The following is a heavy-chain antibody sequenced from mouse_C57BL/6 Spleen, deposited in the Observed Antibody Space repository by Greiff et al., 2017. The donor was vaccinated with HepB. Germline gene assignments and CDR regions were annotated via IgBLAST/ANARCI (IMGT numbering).Heavy chain of an antibody. V-gene: IGHV1-81*01. D-gene: IGHD1-1*01. J-gene: IGHJ2*01. CDR2: IYPRSGNT. CDR1: GYTFTSYG. CDR3: AGYYYGSSYYFDY. Sequence: VQLVESGAELARPGASVKLSCKASGYTFTSYGISWVKQRTGQGLEWIGEIYPRSGNTYYNEKFKGKATLTADKSSSTAYMELRSLTSEDSAVYCCAGYYYGSSYYFDYWGKGTTLTVSS.